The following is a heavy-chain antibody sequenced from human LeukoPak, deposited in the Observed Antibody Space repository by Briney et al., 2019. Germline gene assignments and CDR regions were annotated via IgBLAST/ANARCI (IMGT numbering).Heavy chain of an antibody. CDR1: GGSISDYY. CDR3: AIGENFDSSGFY. V-gene: IGHV4-4*07. D-gene: IGHD3-22*01. CDR2: IYTSGST. Sequence: PSETLSLTCTVSGGSISDYYWSWIRQPAGKGLEWIGRIYTSGSTTYNPSLKSRVTMSVDTSKNQFSLKLSSVTAADTAVYYCAIGENFDSSGFYWGQGTLVTVSS. J-gene: IGHJ4*02.